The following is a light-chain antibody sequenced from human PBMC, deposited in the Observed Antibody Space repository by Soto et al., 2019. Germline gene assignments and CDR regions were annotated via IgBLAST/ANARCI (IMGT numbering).Light chain of an antibody. CDR2: AAS. CDR1: QSISSY. Sequence: DIQMTQSPSSLSASVGDRVTITCRASQSISSYLNWYQQKPGKAPKLLIYAASSLQSGVPSRFSGSGSGTDFTLTISSLQPEDFATYYCQQSYSTLLWTLGQGTKVDIK. CDR3: QQSYSTLLWT. V-gene: IGKV1-39*01. J-gene: IGKJ1*01.